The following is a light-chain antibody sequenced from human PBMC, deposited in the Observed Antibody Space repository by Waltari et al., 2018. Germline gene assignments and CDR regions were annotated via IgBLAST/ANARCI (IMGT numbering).Light chain of an antibody. CDR1: SGHSSNV. CDR3: QTGGHGTWV. CDR2: VNSDGSH. Sequence: ASASLGASVKLTCTLSSGHSSNVIAWHQQQPEKGPRYLMKVNSDGSHSKGDKIPDRFSGSSSGAEHYLTISSLQSEDEADYYCQTGGHGTWVFGGGTKRTVL. J-gene: IGLJ3*02. V-gene: IGLV4-69*01.